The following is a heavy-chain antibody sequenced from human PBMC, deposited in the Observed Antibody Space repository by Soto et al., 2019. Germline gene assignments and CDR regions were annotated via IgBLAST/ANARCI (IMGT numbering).Heavy chain of an antibody. D-gene: IGHD4-17*01. Sequence: GASVKVSCKASGYTFSSYGVSWVRQAPGQGLEFMGWISVYNGHTNYAQKFQGRVTMTTDTSTSTAYMELRSLRSADTAVYFCARCDFGDYVPPLDHWGKGTLVTVS. CDR3: ARCDFGDYVPPLDH. V-gene: IGHV1-18*01. CDR2: ISVYNGHT. J-gene: IGHJ4*02. CDR1: GYTFSSYG.